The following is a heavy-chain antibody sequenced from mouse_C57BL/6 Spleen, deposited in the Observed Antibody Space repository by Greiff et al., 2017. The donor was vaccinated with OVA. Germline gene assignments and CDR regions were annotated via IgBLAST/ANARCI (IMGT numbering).Heavy chain of an antibody. V-gene: IGHV1-69*01. J-gene: IGHJ2*01. CDR2: IDPSDSYT. CDR1: GYTFTSYW. CDR3: ARDCDY. Sequence: QVQLQQPGAELVMPGASVKLSCKASGYTFTSYWMHWVKQRPGQGLEWIGEIDPSDSYTNYNQKFKGKSTLTVDKSSSTAYMQLSSLTSEDSAVDYSARDCDYWGQGTTLTVSS.